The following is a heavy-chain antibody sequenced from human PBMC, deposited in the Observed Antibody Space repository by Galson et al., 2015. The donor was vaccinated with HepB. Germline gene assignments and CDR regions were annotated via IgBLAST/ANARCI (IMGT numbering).Heavy chain of an antibody. V-gene: IGHV3-64D*06. CDR3: VKDEGYDFWSGYYPTDY. D-gene: IGHD3-3*01. CDR1: GFTFSSYA. J-gene: IGHJ4*02. Sequence: SLRLSCAASGFTFSSYAMHWVRQAPGKGLDYVSAISSNGGSTYYADSVKGRFTISRDNSKNTLYLQMSSLRAEDTAVYYCVKDEGYDFWSGYYPTDYWGQGTLVTVSS. CDR2: ISSNGGST.